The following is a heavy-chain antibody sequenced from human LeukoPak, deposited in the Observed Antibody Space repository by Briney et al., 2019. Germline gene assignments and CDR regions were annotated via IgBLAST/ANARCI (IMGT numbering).Heavy chain of an antibody. D-gene: IGHD1-26*01. Sequence: GASVKVSCKASGYTFTSYDIHWVRQATGQGFEWMGWMNPNSGNTGYAQKFQGRVTMTRNTSISTAYMELSSLRSEDTAVYYCARAPNSGSYYVDYWGQGTLVTVSS. CDR2: MNPNSGNT. J-gene: IGHJ4*02. CDR3: ARAPNSGSYYVDY. CDR1: GYTFTSYD. V-gene: IGHV1-8*01.